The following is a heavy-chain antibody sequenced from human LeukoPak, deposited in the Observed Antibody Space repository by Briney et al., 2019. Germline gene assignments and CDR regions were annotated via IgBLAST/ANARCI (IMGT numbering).Heavy chain of an antibody. CDR2: INHSGST. Sequence: SETLSLTCAVYGGSFSGYYWSWIRQPPGKGLEWIGEINHSGSTNYNPSLKSRVTISVDTSKNQFSLKLSSVTAADTAVYYCARGGIAARLQDWGQGTLVTVSS. CDR3: ARGGIAARLQD. D-gene: IGHD6-6*01. V-gene: IGHV4-34*01. J-gene: IGHJ4*02. CDR1: GGSFSGYY.